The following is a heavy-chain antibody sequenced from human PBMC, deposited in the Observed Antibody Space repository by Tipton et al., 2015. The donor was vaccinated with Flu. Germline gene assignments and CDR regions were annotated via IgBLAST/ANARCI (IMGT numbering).Heavy chain of an antibody. D-gene: IGHD1-26*01. Sequence: QLVQSGAEVKKPGASVKVSCKASGYTFIGYYMHWVRRAPGQGLEWMGWINPNSGGTNYAQKFQGRVTMTRDTSISTAYMELSRLRSDDTAVYYCARSRRYIGTNGFDPWGQGTLVTVSS. V-gene: IGHV1-2*02. CDR2: INPNSGGT. J-gene: IGHJ5*02. CDR1: GYTFIGYY. CDR3: ARSRRYIGTNGFDP.